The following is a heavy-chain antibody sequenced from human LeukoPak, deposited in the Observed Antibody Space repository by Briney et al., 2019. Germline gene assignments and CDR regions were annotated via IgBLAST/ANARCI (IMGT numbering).Heavy chain of an antibody. CDR3: ARDIPGHYAFDY. CDR1: GFTFSSYT. CDR2: ISSSGNYI. D-gene: IGHD4-17*01. V-gene: IGHV3-21*01. Sequence: GGSLRLSCAASGFTFSSYTMNWVRHAPGKGLELVSSISSSGNYIHYADSVKGRFTISRDNAKNSLYLHMSSLRAEDTAVYYCARDIPGHYAFDYWGQGTLVTVSS. J-gene: IGHJ4*02.